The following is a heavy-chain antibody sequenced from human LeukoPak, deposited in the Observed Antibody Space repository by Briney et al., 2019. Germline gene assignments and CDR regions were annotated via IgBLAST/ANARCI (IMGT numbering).Heavy chain of an antibody. J-gene: IGHJ5*02. Sequence: GGSLRLSCAASGFTFSSYSMNWVRQAPGKGLEWVSYISSSSSTIYYADSVKGRFTISRDNAKNSLYLQMNSLRAEDTAVYYCARGPKNYDYVLGSYRPGPWGQGTLVTVSS. CDR3: ARGPKNYDYVLGSYRPGP. V-gene: IGHV3-48*01. CDR1: GFTFSSYS. D-gene: IGHD3-16*02. CDR2: ISSSSSTI.